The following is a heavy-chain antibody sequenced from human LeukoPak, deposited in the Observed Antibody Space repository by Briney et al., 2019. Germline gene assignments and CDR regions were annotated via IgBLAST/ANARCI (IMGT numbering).Heavy chain of an antibody. V-gene: IGHV3-30*19. CDR3: ARERSIAARYFDY. CDR1: GFTFSSYG. CDR2: ISYDGSNK. D-gene: IGHD6-6*01. Sequence: GGSLRLSCAASGFTFSSYGMHWVRQAPGKGLEWVAVISYDGSNKYYADSVKGRFTISRDNSKNTLYLQMNSLRAEDTAVYYCARERSIAARYFDYWGQGTLVTVSS. J-gene: IGHJ4*02.